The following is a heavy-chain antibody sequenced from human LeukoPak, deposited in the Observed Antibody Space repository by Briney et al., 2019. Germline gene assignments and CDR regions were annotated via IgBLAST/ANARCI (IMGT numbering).Heavy chain of an antibody. CDR2: INSDGSSK. CDR1: GFTFSSYW. D-gene: IGHD3-10*02. CDR3: AELGITMIGGV. V-gene: IGHV3-74*01. J-gene: IGHJ6*04. Sequence: GGSLRLSCAASGFTFSSYWMHWVRQVPGKGLVWVSRINSDGSSKTYADSVNGRFTISRDNAKNILYLQMNSLRAEDTAVYYCAELGITMIGGVWGKGTTVTISS.